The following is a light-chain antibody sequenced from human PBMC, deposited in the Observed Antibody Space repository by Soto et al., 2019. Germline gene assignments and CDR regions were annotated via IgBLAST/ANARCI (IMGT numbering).Light chain of an antibody. J-gene: IGLJ1*01. V-gene: IGLV2-14*01. CDR3: SSYTSSGTLV. Sequence: QSALTQPASVSGSAGQSITVSCTGSSSDVGGYNYVSWYQQHPGKAPKLMIYDVSNRPSGVSNRFSGSKSGNTASLTISGLRAEDETDYYCSSYTSSGTLVFGTGTKLTV. CDR1: SSDVGGYNY. CDR2: DVS.